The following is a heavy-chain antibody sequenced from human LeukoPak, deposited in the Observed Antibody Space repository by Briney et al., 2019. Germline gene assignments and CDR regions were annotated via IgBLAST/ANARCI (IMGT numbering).Heavy chain of an antibody. J-gene: IGHJ6*02. CDR2: ISGSGAST. Sequence: GGSLRLSCAASGFTFSSYAMGWVRQAPGKGLEWVSAISGSGASTYYADSVKGRFTISRDNSKTTLYLQMNSLRAEDTAVYYCAKGTNYYYYYGMEVWGQGTTVTVSS. V-gene: IGHV3-23*01. CDR1: GFTFSSYA. CDR3: AKGTNYYYYYGMEV. D-gene: IGHD1-1*01.